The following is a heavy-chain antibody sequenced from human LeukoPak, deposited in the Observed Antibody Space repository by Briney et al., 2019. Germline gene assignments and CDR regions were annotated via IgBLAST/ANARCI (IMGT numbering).Heavy chain of an antibody. Sequence: GXSVKVSCKASGGTFSSYTISWVRQAPGQGPEWMGRIIPILGIANYAQKFQGRVTITADKSTSTAYMELSSLRSEDTAVYYCARGIGCPSCYTSYYYYMDVWGKGTTVTVSS. D-gene: IGHD2-2*02. CDR3: ARGIGCPSCYTSYYYYMDV. CDR2: IIPILGIA. CDR1: GGTFSSYT. J-gene: IGHJ6*03. V-gene: IGHV1-69*02.